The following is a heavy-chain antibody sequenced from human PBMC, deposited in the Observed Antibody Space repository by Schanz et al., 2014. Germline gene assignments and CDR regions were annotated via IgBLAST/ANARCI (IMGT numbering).Heavy chain of an antibody. CDR3: ARDEGRDGYNLAFDV. V-gene: IGHV3-7*03. J-gene: IGHJ3*01. CDR2: IKQDGSEK. Sequence: EVQLVESGGGLVQPGGSLRLSCAASGFTFSSYWMSWVRQAPGKGLEWVANIKQDGSEKYYVDSVQGRFTISRDNAKNSLYLQMNSLRADDTAVYFCARDEGRDGYNLAFDVWGQGTLVTVSS. CDR1: GFTFSSYW. D-gene: IGHD5-12*01.